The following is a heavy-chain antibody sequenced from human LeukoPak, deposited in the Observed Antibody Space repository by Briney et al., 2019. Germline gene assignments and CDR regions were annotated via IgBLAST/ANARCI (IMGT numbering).Heavy chain of an antibody. V-gene: IGHV4-61*01. CDR3: ARAGGWYYFDY. CDR2: IYYSGST. CDR1: GGSVSSGSYY. D-gene: IGHD6-19*01. Sequence: PSETLSLTCTVSGGSVSSGSYYWSWIRQSPGKGLEWIGYIYYSGSTKYNPSLKSRVTISVDTSKNQFSLKLSSVTAADTAVYYCARAGGWYYFDYWGQGTLVTVSS. J-gene: IGHJ4*02.